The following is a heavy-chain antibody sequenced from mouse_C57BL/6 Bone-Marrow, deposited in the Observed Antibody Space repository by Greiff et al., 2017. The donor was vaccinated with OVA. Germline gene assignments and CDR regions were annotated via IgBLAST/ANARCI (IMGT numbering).Heavy chain of an antibody. J-gene: IGHJ2*01. CDR1: GFTFSDYG. Sequence: DVHLVESGGGLVKPGGSLKLSCAASGFTFSDYGMHWVRQAPEKGLEWVAYISSGSSTIYYADTVKGRFTISRDNAKNTLFLQMTSLRSEDTAMYYCARSRGPLYFDYWGQGTTLTVSS. D-gene: IGHD3-3*01. V-gene: IGHV5-17*01. CDR3: ARSRGPLYFDY. CDR2: ISSGSSTI.